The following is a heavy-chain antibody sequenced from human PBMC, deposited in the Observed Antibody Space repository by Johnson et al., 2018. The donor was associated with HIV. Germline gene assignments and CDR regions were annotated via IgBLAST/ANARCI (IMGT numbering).Heavy chain of an antibody. Sequence: QVQLVESGGGVVRPGGSLRLSCAASGFTFDDYGMSWVRQAPGKGLEWVSVIYSGGSTYYADSVKGRFTISRDNSKNTLYLQMNSLRAEDTAVYYCAKGGLWFGESIDAFDIWGQGTMVTVSS. CDR1: GFTFDDYG. CDR3: AKGGLWFGESIDAFDI. J-gene: IGHJ3*02. D-gene: IGHD3-10*01. V-gene: IGHV3-NL1*01. CDR2: IYSGGST.